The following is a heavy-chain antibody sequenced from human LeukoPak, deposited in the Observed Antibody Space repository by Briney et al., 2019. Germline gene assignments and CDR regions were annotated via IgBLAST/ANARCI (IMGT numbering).Heavy chain of an antibody. Sequence: RASVTVSCKASGYTFTGYYMHWVRQAPGQGLEGMGWINPNSGGTNYAQKFQGRVTMTRDTSISTAYMELSRLRSDDTAVYYCARDPPLYSSSPLSPGDYWGQGTLVTVSS. J-gene: IGHJ4*02. CDR1: GYTFTGYY. CDR2: INPNSGGT. V-gene: IGHV1-2*02. D-gene: IGHD6-6*01. CDR3: ARDPPLYSSSPLSPGDY.